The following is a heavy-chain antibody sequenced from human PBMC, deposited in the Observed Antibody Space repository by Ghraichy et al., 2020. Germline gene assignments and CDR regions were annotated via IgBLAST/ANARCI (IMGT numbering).Heavy chain of an antibody. V-gene: IGHV4-4*07. D-gene: IGHD5-12*01. CDR3: ARVRSGYDFRDAFDI. J-gene: IGHJ3*02. CDR1: GGSISSCY. CDR2: IYTSGST. Sequence: SETLSLTCTVSGGSISSCYWSWIRQPAGKGLEWIGRIYTSGSTNYNPSLKSRVTMSVDTSKNQFSLKLSSVTAADTAVYYCARVRSGYDFRDAFDIWGQGTMVTVSS.